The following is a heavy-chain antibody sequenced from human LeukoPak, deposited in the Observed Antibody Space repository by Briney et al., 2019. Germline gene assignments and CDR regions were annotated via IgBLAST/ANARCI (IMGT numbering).Heavy chain of an antibody. CDR2: ISGSGGST. D-gene: IGHD3-10*01. V-gene: IGHV3-23*01. CDR3: AIRRSIQWFGES. Sequence: PGGSLRLSCAASGFTFSSYAMSWVRQAPGKGLEWVSAISGSGGSTYYADSVKGRFTISRDNSKNTLYLQMNSLRAEDTAVYYCAIRRSIQWFGESWGQGTLVTVSS. CDR1: GFTFSSYA. J-gene: IGHJ5*02.